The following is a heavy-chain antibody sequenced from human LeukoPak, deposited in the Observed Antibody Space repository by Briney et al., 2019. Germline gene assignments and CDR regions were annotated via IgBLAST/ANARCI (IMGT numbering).Heavy chain of an antibody. D-gene: IGHD3-10*01. CDR3: ARGYISAGTLSHFDY. J-gene: IGHJ4*02. CDR1: GGSISSYY. V-gene: IGHV4-34*01. CDR2: INHSGST. Sequence: PSETLSLTCTVSGGSISSYYWSWIRQPPGKGLEWIGEINHSGSTNYNPSLKSRVTISVDTSKNQFSLKLSSVTAADTAVYYCARGYISAGTLSHFDYWGQGTLVTVSS.